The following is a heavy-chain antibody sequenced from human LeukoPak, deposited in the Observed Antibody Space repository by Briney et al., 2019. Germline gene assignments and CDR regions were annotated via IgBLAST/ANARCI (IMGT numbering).Heavy chain of an antibody. J-gene: IGHJ5*02. V-gene: IGHV4-30-4*01. Sequence: SETLSLTCTVSGGSISSGDYYWSWIRQPPGKGLEWIGYIYHSGSTYYNPSLKSRVSISIDTSKNQFSLNLSSVTAADTAVYFCARRVAGPAYNWFDPWGQGTLVSVSS. CDR1: GGSISSGDYY. CDR3: ARRVAGPAYNWFDP. D-gene: IGHD6-19*01. CDR2: IYHSGST.